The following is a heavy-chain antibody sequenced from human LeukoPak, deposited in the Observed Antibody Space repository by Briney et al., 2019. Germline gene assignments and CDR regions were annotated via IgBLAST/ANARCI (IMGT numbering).Heavy chain of an antibody. V-gene: IGHV3-23*01. CDR3: AKIVDYDFWSGAKGPWYFDY. CDR2: VSGSGGST. CDR1: GFTFSSHA. Sequence: GSLRLSCAASGFTFSSHAMSWVRQAPGKGLEWVSAVSGSGGSTYYADSVKGRFTISRDNSKNTLYLQMNSLRAEDTAVYYCAKIVDYDFWSGAKGPWYFDYWGQGTLVTVSS. J-gene: IGHJ4*02. D-gene: IGHD3-3*01.